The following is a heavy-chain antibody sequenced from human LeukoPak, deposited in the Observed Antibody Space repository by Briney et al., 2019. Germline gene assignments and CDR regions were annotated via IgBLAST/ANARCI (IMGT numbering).Heavy chain of an antibody. Sequence: SVKVSCKASGGTFSSYAISWVRQAPGQGLEWMGRIIPILGIANYAQKFQGRVTITADKSTSTAYMELSSLRSEDTAVYYCARGTTVTTLGVTGFDPWGQGTLVTVSS. J-gene: IGHJ5*02. CDR3: ARGTTVTTLGVTGFDP. D-gene: IGHD4-4*01. CDR2: IIPILGIA. V-gene: IGHV1-69*04. CDR1: GGTFSSYA.